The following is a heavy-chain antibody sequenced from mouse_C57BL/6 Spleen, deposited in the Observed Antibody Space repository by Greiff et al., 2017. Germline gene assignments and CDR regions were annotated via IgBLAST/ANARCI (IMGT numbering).Heavy chain of an antibody. V-gene: IGHV5-4*01. CDR2: ISDGGSYT. D-gene: IGHD2-1*01. Sequence: EVQGVESGGGLVKPGGSLKLSCAASGFTFSSYAMSWFRQTPEKRLEWVATISDGGSYTYYPDNVKGRFTISRDNAKNNLYLQMSHLKSEDTAMYYCARESRGNYDYWGQSTTLTVSS. J-gene: IGHJ2*01. CDR3: ARESRGNYDY. CDR1: GFTFSSYA.